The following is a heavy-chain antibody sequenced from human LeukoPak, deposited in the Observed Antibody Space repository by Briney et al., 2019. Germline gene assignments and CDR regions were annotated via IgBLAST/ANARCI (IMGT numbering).Heavy chain of an antibody. CDR2: IYYSGST. J-gene: IGHJ6*03. CDR1: GGSISSYY. D-gene: IGHD3-10*01. CDR3: ARDYYGSGSYYNDYYYYMDV. Sequence: SETLSLTCTVSGGSISSYYWSWIRQPPGKGLEWIGYIYYSGSTNYNPSLKSRLTISVDTSKNQFSLKLSSVTAADTAVYYCARDYYGSGSYYNDYYYYMDVWGKGTTVTVSS. V-gene: IGHV4-59*01.